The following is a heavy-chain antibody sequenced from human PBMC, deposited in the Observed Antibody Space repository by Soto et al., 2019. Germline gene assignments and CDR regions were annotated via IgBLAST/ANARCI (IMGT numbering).Heavy chain of an antibody. D-gene: IGHD2-15*01. Sequence: EVQLLESGGALVQPGGSLXXSCAXXGXXXXTXVXYXVRQAPGKGLECVSSINGGGNTYYSDFVRGRFTISRDISKNTLYLQMNSLRADDTAVYYCAKDRRGVYCSGGTCYSADYWGQGTLVTVSS. V-gene: IGHV3-23*01. CDR2: INGGGNT. J-gene: IGHJ4*02. CDR1: GXXXXTXV. CDR3: AKDRRGVYCSGGTCYSADY.